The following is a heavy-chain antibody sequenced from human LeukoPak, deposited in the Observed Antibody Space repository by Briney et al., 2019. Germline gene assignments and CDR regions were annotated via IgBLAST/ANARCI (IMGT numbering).Heavy chain of an antibody. D-gene: IGHD3-22*01. V-gene: IGHV4-39*01. CDR2: IYYTGTT. J-gene: IGHJ5*02. Sequence: KPPETLSLTCTVSGGSVNSSSFYWGWMRQPPGKGLEWIGSIYYTGTTYYNPSLKSRVTMSVDPSKNQFSLGLNSVTAADTAVYFCARPSSLYYDSSAYPSWGQGTLVTVSS. CDR3: ARPSSLYYDSSAYPS. CDR1: GGSVNSSSFY.